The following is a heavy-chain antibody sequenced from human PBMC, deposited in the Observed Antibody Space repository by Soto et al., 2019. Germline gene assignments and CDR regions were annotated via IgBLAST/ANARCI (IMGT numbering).Heavy chain of an antibody. J-gene: IGHJ4*02. V-gene: IGHV3-74*01. D-gene: IGHD5-12*01. CDR3: ARPPIPRGYDSQYYFDY. CDR2: INSDGSST. CDR1: GFTFSSYW. Sequence: EVQLVESGGGLVQPGGSLRLSCAASGFTFSSYWMHWVRQAPGKGLVWVSRINSDGSSTSYADSVKGRFTISRDNAKNTLYLQMNSLSAEDTAVYYCARPPIPRGYDSQYYFDYWGQGTLVTVSS.